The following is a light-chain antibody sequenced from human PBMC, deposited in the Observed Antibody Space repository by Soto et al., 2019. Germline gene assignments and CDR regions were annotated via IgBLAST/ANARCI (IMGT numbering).Light chain of an antibody. CDR2: GAS. J-gene: IGKJ3*01. CDR1: QSVSSSY. CDR3: QQYGSSPLFT. V-gene: IGKV3-20*01. Sequence: EIVLTQSPGTLSLSPGERATLSCRASQSVSSSYLAWYQQKPGQAPRLLIYGASGRATGIPDRFSGSGSGTDFTLTISRLEPEDFALYYRQQYGSSPLFTFGPGTKVDIK.